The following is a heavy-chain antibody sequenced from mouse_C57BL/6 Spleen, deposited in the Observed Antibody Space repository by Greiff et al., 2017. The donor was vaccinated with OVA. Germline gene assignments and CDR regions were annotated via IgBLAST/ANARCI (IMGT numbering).Heavy chain of an antibody. J-gene: IGHJ4*01. Sequence: EVQLQQSGPELVKPGASVKISCKASGYTFTDYYMNWVKQSHGKSLEWIGDINPNNGGTSYNQKFKGKATLTVDKSSSTAYMELRSLTSEDSAVYYCATPYGNYDYAMDYWGQGTSVTVSS. CDR3: ATPYGNYDYAMDY. D-gene: IGHD2-1*01. V-gene: IGHV1-26*01. CDR1: GYTFTDYY. CDR2: INPNNGGT.